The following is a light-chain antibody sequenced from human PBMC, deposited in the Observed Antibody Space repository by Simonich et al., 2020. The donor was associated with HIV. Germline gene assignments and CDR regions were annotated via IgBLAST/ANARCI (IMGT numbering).Light chain of an antibody. CDR2: YNN. CDR3: GTWDSSLSAVL. Sequence: QSVLTQPPSVSAAPGQKVTISCSGSSSNLGNNYVSWYQQLPGNAPKLLIYYNNNRPSGIPDRFSASKSGTSATLGITGLQTGDEADYYFGTWDSSLSAVLFGGGTKLTVL. J-gene: IGLJ2*01. CDR1: SSNLGNNY. V-gene: IGLV1-51*01.